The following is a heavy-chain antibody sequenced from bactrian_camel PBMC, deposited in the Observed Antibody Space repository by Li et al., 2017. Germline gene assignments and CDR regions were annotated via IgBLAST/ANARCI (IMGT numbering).Heavy chain of an antibody. D-gene: IGHD2*01. Sequence: HVQLVESGGGSVQVGGSLRLSCAVSGKSASSCRMAWYRQAPGKERELVAHVFSDGDTTYADSVKGRFTISRDNAKNTADLQMNSLKLEDTAMYYCAADRPLKWYLSCNYWGQGTQVTVS. CDR1: GKSASSCR. J-gene: IGHJ4*01. V-gene: IGHV3S53*01. CDR3: AADRPLKWYLSCNY. CDR2: VFSDGDT.